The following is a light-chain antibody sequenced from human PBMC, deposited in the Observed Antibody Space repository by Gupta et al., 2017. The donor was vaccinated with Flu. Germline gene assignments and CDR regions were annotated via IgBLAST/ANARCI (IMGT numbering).Light chain of an antibody. J-gene: IGKJ2*02. Sequence: RATLSCGASQSFSSNLLAWYQQKPGLAPRLLLYDAVNRTAGTPDRFSGSGSGTDFTLTISRREPEDFAVYYCQQYVGSPPWTFGQGTKLEI. V-gene: IGKV3D-20*01. CDR2: DAV. CDR1: QSFSSNL. CDR3: QQYVGSPPWT.